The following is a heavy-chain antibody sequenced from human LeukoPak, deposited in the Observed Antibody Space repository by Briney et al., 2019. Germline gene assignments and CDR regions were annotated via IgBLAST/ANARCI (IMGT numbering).Heavy chain of an antibody. Sequence: SSVKVSCNASGGTSSSYAISWVRQAPGQGLEWMGGIIPIFGTANYAQKFQGRVTITADESTSTAYMELSSLRSEDTAVYYCAHDSSSSFDDAFDIWGQGTMVTVSS. CDR1: GGTSSSYA. CDR2: IIPIFGTA. D-gene: IGHD6-6*01. J-gene: IGHJ3*02. V-gene: IGHV1-69*01. CDR3: AHDSSSSFDDAFDI.